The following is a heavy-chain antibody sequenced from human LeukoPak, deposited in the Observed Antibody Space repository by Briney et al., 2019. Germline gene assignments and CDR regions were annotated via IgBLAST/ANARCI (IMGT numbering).Heavy chain of an antibody. CDR1: GFTFSSYE. CDR2: ISSRDNTI. J-gene: IGHJ4*02. Sequence: GGSLRLSCAASGFTFSSYEMHWVRQAPGKGLEWVSYISSRDNTIYYADSVKGRFTISRDNAKNSLYLQMNSLRAEDTAVYYCARDYGGSSPFDYWDQGTLVTVSS. CDR3: ARDYGGSSPFDY. D-gene: IGHD4-23*01. V-gene: IGHV3-48*03.